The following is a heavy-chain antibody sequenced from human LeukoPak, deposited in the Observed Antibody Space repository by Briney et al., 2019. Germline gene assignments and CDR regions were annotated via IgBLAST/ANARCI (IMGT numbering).Heavy chain of an antibody. Sequence: GASVKVSCKASGYTFTSYGISWVRQAPGQGLEWMGWISAYDGNTNNAQKLQGRVTMTTDTSTSTAYVDLRSLRSDDTAVYYCARDRRDYDSSGSLFDYWGQGTLVTVSS. V-gene: IGHV1-18*01. D-gene: IGHD3-22*01. CDR3: ARDRRDYDSSGSLFDY. J-gene: IGHJ4*02. CDR2: ISAYDGNT. CDR1: GYTFTSYG.